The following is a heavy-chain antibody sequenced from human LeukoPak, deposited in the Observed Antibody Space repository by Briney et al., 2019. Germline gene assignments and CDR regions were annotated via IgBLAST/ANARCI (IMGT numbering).Heavy chain of an antibody. D-gene: IGHD6-13*01. V-gene: IGHV4-34*01. CDR1: GGSFSGYY. Sequence: SETLSLTCAVYGGSFSGYYWSWIRQPPGKGLEWIGEINHSGSTNYNPSLKSRVTISVDTSKNQFSLKLSSVTAADTAVYYCAGEDSRTFDIWGQGTMVTVPS. CDR3: AGEDSRTFDI. J-gene: IGHJ3*02. CDR2: INHSGST.